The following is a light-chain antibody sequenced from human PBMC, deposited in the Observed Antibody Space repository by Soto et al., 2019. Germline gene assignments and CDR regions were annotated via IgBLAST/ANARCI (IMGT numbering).Light chain of an antibody. CDR3: QQANSSPYT. V-gene: IGKV1D-12*01. CDR1: QDSSTW. Sequence: DIQLTQSPSSVSASVGDTVTITCRASQDSSTWLAGYQQKPGRAPKLLIYAASTLQSGVPSRFSGSGSGTEFTLTINSLQPEDFATYYCQQANSSPYTFGQGTILEIK. CDR2: AAS. J-gene: IGKJ2*01.